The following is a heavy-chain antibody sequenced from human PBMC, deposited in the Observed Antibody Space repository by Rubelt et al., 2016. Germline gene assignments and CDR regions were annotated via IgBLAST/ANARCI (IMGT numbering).Heavy chain of an antibody. CDR2: INSDGSST. D-gene: IGHD6-19*01. CDR3: GRDRVAVTRYCYYYMDV. Sequence: EVQLVESGGGLVQPGGSLRLSCAASGFTFSSYWMHWVRQAPGKGLVWVSRINSDGSSTSYADSVKGGLPISRDNANNTLYLQMNSLRAEDTAVYYCGRDRVAVTRYCYYYMDVWGKGTTVTVSS. V-gene: IGHV3-74*01. J-gene: IGHJ6*03. CDR1: GFTFSSYW.